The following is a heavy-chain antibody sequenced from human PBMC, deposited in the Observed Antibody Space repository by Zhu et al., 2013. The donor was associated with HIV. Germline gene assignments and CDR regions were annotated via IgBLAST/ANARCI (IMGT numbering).Heavy chain of an antibody. Sequence: QVQLVQSGAEVKKPGSSVKVSCKASGGTFSSYTISWVRQAPGQGLEWMGRIIPILGIANYAQKFQGRVTITADKSTSTAYMELSSLRSEDTAVYYCARDVRYNWQPDYYYYGMDVWGQGTTVTVSS. J-gene: IGHJ6*02. CDR2: IIPILGIA. D-gene: IGHD1-20*01. V-gene: IGHV1-69*08. CDR3: ARDVRYNWQPDYYYYGMDV. CDR1: GGTFSSYT.